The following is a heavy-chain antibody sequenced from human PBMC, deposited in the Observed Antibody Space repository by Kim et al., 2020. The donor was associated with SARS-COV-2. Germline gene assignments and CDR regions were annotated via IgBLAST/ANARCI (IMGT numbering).Heavy chain of an antibody. J-gene: IGHJ4*02. D-gene: IGHD3-3*01. Sequence: GGSLRLSCAASGFTFSSNDMSWVRQAPGKGLEWVAAIRDNGRTTYYADSVKGRSSISRDNSKNMLYLQMSSLRAEDTAVYYCACVLHMTNFGVVTGLDYWGQENLVTVSS. V-gene: IGHV3-23*01. CDR1: GFTFSSND. CDR2: IRDNGRTT. CDR3: ACVLHMTNFGVVTGLDY.